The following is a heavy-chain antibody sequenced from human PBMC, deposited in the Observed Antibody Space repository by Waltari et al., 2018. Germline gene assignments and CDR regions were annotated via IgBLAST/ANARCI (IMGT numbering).Heavy chain of an antibody. Sequence: QLQLQESGPGLVKPSEPLSLTCTVSGGSISSSSYYWRWIRQPPGKGLEWIGSIYYSGSTYYNPSLKSRVTISVDTSKNQFSLKLSSVTAADTAVYYCARAKVTTLFDYWGQGTLVTVSS. CDR2: IYYSGST. CDR3: ARAKVTTLFDY. V-gene: IGHV4-39*01. CDR1: GGSISSSSYY. D-gene: IGHD4-17*01. J-gene: IGHJ4*02.